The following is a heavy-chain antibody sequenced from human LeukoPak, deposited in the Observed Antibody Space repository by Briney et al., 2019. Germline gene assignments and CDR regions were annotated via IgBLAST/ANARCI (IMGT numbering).Heavy chain of an antibody. D-gene: IGHD6-13*01. V-gene: IGHV1-2*02. CDR3: ARGSSSSWYLDY. CDR2: INPKSGGT. J-gene: IGHJ4*02. CDR1: GYTFTGYS. Sequence: ASVKVSCKASGYTFTGYSMHWVRQAPGQGLEWMGWINPKSGGTNYALKFQGRVTMTRDTSISTAYMELSRLRSDDTAVYYCARGSSSSWYLDYWGQGTLVTVSS.